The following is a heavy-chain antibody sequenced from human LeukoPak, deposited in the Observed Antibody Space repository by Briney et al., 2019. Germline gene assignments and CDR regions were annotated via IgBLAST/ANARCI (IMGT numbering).Heavy chain of an antibody. CDR3: ARDDGSNYGFPFDY. D-gene: IGHD4-11*01. Sequence: GGSLRLSCAASGFTFSSYAMSWVRQVPGKGLEWVSGTSGSGGTSYSADSVKGRFTISRDNSKNTLYLQMNSLRAEDTAVYYCARDDGSNYGFPFDYWGQGTLVTVSS. CDR1: GFTFSSYA. V-gene: IGHV3-23*01. CDR2: TSGSGGTS. J-gene: IGHJ4*02.